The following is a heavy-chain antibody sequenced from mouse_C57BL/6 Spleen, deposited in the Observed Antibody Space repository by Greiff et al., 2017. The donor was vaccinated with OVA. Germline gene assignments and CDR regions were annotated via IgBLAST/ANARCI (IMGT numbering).Heavy chain of an antibody. CDR1: GFTFSDYY. D-gene: IGHD2-4*01. CDR2: ISNGGGST. CDR3: ARRDDYDDAGFDY. J-gene: IGHJ2*01. Sequence: EVMLVESGGGLVQPGGSLKLSCAASGFTFSDYYMYWVRQTPEKRLEWVAYISNGGGSTYYPDTVKGRFTISRDNAKNTLYLQMSRLKSEDTAMYYCARRDDYDDAGFDYWGQGTTLTVSS. V-gene: IGHV5-12*01.